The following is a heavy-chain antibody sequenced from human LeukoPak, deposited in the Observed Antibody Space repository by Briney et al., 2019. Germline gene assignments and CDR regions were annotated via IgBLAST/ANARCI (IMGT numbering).Heavy chain of an antibody. D-gene: IGHD3-3*01. J-gene: IGHJ6*02. CDR1: GGSTSSGSHY. CDR3: ARGPTVLRFLEWFSEYYYGMDV. CDR2: IYYTGIT. V-gene: IGHV4-31*03. Sequence: PSETLSLTCTVSGGSTSSGSHYYNWIRQHPGKGLEWIGYIYYTGITSYNPSLKSRVTMSVDTSKNQFSLKLSSVTAADTAVYYCARGPTVLRFLEWFSEYYYGMDVWGQGTTVTVSS.